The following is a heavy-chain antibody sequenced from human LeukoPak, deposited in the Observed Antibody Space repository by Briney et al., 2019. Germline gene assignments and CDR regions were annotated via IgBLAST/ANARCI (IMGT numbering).Heavy chain of an antibody. CDR1: GFTFSSYA. Sequence: PGGSLLLSCAASGFTFSSYAMHGVRQAPGKGLEGVAVISYDGSNKYYADSVKGRFTISRDNSKNTLYLQMNSLRVEDTAVYYCARDRHIAAAGYYFDYWGQGTLVTVSS. CDR3: ARDRHIAAAGYYFDY. J-gene: IGHJ4*02. V-gene: IGHV3-30-3*01. D-gene: IGHD6-25*01. CDR2: ISYDGSNK.